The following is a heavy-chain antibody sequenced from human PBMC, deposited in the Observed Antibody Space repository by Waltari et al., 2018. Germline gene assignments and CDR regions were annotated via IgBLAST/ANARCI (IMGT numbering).Heavy chain of an antibody. J-gene: IGHJ4*02. D-gene: IGHD1-26*01. CDR2: MNPNNNSP. CDR3: VTQRPWEDY. CDR1: GYTFTDSY. Sequence: QVQLVQSGAEVRKPGASVKVSCKTSGYTFTDSYIHWVRQAPGQGLEWMGRMNPNNNSPIYEQKFQGRVTMARDTSITTAYMELSSLTSDDTALDYCVTQRPWEDYWGQGTRVTVSP. V-gene: IGHV1-2*06.